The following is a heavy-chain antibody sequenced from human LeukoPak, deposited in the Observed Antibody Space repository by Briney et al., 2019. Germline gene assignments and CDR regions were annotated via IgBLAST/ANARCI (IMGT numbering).Heavy chain of an antibody. D-gene: IGHD3-9*01. J-gene: IGHJ4*02. V-gene: IGHV4-39*07. CDR1: GGSISSSSYY. Sequence: PSETLSLTCTVSGGSISSSSYYWGWIRQPPGKGLEWIGSIYYSGSTYYNPSLKSRVTISVDTSKNQFSLKLSSVTAADTAVYYCAIAVGLLRYFDWLQGGYFDYWGQGTLVTVSS. CDR2: IYYSGST. CDR3: AIAVGLLRYFDWLQGGYFDY.